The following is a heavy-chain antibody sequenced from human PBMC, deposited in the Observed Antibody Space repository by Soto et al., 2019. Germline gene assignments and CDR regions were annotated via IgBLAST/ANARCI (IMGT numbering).Heavy chain of an antibody. Sequence: PSETLSLTCTVSGGYISSYYWRWIRQPPGKGLERIGYIYYNGNTNYNPFLRSRVTISVDTTERQFSLNLRLVTAEDTAVYYCAILRIATNNYKWFDPWGQGTLVTVSS. V-gene: IGHV4-59*12. D-gene: IGHD2-21*01. CDR3: AILRIATNNYKWFDP. CDR1: GGYISSYY. CDR2: IYYNGNT. J-gene: IGHJ5*02.